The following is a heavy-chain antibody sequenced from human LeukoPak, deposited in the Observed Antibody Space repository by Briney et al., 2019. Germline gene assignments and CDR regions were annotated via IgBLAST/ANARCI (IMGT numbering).Heavy chain of an antibody. D-gene: IGHD4-23*01. V-gene: IGHV3-30*04. Sequence: SGRSLRLSCAASGFTFSSYAMHWVRQAPGKGLEWVAVISYDGSNNYCADSVKGRFTISRDNSKNTLYLQMNSLRVEDTAVYYCARDVGGNSADYYFDYWGQGTLVTVSS. J-gene: IGHJ4*02. CDR2: ISYDGSNN. CDR3: ARDVGGNSADYYFDY. CDR1: GFTFSSYA.